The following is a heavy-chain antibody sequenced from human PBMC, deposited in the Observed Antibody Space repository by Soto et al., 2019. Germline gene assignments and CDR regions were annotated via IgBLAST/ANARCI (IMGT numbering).Heavy chain of an antibody. CDR1: GDTFSDYA. J-gene: IGHJ4*02. D-gene: IGHD6-19*01. Sequence: QVQLVQSGAEVKEPGSSVKVSCKASGDTFSDYATTWVRQAPGQRLEWMGAILPLFGTTKYAQKFQDRVTISADASTNTAYMELSSLTSDDTALYYCARVRPDEWVAPGAIRGYFDTWGQGTLVTVS. CDR2: ILPLFGTT. V-gene: IGHV1-69*01. CDR3: ARVRPDEWVAPGAIRGYFDT.